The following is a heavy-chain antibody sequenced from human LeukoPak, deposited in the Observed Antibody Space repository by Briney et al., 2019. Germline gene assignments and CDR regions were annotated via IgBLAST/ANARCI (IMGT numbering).Heavy chain of an antibody. CDR2: IDYSGST. D-gene: IGHD6-13*01. J-gene: IGHJ6*03. V-gene: IGHV4-39*07. CDR1: GGSIISTTYY. Sequence: SETLSLTCTVSGGSIISTTYYWGWVRQPPGEGLEWIGSIDYSGSTYYNPSRKSRVTISVDTSKNQFSLNLSSVPAADTAVYSCARASGSSWYERRLHAYYYYMDVWGKGTTVTVSS. CDR3: ARASGSSWYERRLHAYYYYMDV.